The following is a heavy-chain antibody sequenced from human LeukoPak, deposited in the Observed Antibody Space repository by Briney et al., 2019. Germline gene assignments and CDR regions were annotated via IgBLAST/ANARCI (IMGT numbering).Heavy chain of an antibody. CDR3: ARIGALAGSYYFDY. J-gene: IGHJ4*02. CDR2: TNHSGST. V-gene: IGHV4-34*01. Sequence: SETLSLTCAVYGGSFSGYYWSWIRQPPGKGLEWIGETNHSGSTNYNPSLKSRVTISVDTSKNQFSLKLSSVTAADTAVYYCARIGALAGSYYFDYWGQGTLVTVSS. D-gene: IGHD2-15*01. CDR1: GGSFSGYY.